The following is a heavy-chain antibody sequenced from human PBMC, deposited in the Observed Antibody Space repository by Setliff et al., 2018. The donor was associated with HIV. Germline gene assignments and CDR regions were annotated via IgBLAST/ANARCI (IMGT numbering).Heavy chain of an antibody. V-gene: IGHV4-39*07. D-gene: IGHD6-19*01. CDR1: GGSISSSSHY. CDR2: IYFSRST. Sequence: SETLSLTCTVSGGSISSSSHYWGWIRQPPGKGLEWIGAIYFSRSTNYNPSLKCRITISVETSKIQFSLKLRSVTAADTAVYYCARGGKWLAFDYWGQGTLVTVSS. CDR3: ARGGKWLAFDY. J-gene: IGHJ4*02.